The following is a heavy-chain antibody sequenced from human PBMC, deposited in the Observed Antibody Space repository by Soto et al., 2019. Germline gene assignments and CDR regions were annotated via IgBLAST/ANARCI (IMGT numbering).Heavy chain of an antibody. Sequence: QVQLVESGGGVVQPGRSLRLSCAASGFTFSSYGMHWVRQAPDKWLEWVAVIAYDGSKKYYANSVKGRFTSSTDNSKNTLYLQMNSLRAEDTAVYYWAKSCYDIVTGSAYFDYWGQGTLVTVSS. D-gene: IGHD3-9*01. V-gene: IGHV3-30*18. CDR1: GFTFSSYG. J-gene: IGHJ4*02. CDR2: IAYDGSKK. CDR3: AKSCYDIVTGSAYFDY.